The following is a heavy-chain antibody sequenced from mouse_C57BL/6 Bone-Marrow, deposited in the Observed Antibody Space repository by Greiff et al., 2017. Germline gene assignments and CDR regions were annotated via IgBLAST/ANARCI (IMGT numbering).Heavy chain of an antibody. CDR3: ARDGYYVPWYFDV. CDR1: GYTFTSYW. Sequence: QVQLQQPGAELVKPGASVKMSCKASGYTFTSYWIPWVKQRPGQGLEWIGDIYPGSGSTNYNEKFKSKATLTVDTSSSTAYMQLSSLTSEDSSVYDCARDGYYVPWYFDVWGTGTTVTVSS. D-gene: IGHD2-3*01. CDR2: IYPGSGST. V-gene: IGHV1-55*01. J-gene: IGHJ1*03.